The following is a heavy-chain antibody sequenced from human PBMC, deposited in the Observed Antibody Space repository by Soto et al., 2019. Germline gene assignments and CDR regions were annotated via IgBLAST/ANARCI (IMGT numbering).Heavy chain of an antibody. Sequence: PSETLSLTCTVSGVPIRSYFWSWIRQPPGKGLDWIGSTYYTADTKYSPSLESRATISADPSKKQFSLRLSSVTAADTAVYYCARDDYWGQGTLVTVSS. CDR2: TYYTADT. V-gene: IGHV4-59*01. CDR3: ARDDY. CDR1: GVPIRSYF. J-gene: IGHJ4*02.